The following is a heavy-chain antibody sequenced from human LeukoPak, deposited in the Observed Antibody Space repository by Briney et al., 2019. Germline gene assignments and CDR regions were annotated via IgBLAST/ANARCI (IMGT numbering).Heavy chain of an antibody. D-gene: IGHD2-2*01. J-gene: IGHJ5*02. Sequence: SETLSLTCTVSGGSISSGGYYWSWIRQHPGKGLEWIGYIYYSGSTYYNPSLKSRVTISVDTSKNQFSLKLNSVTAADTAVYYCARGQRGYCSSTSCHNWFDPWGQGTLVTVSS. CDR3: ARGQRGYCSSTSCHNWFDP. V-gene: IGHV4-31*03. CDR1: GGSISSGGYY. CDR2: IYYSGST.